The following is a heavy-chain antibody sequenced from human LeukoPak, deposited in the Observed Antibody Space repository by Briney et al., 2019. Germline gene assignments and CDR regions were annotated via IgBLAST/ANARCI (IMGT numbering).Heavy chain of an antibody. CDR2: IYYSGST. D-gene: IGHD5-18*01. Sequence: SETLSLTCTVSGGSISSYYWSWIRQPPGKGLEWIGYIYYSGSTNYNPSLKSRVTISVDTSKNQFSLKLSSVTAADTAVYYCAGIDTAQFDYWGQGTLVTVSS. J-gene: IGHJ4*02. V-gene: IGHV4-59*08. CDR3: AGIDTAQFDY. CDR1: GGSISSYY.